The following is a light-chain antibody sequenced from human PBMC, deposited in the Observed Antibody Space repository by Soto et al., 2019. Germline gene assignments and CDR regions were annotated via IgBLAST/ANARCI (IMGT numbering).Light chain of an antibody. CDR3: RQYQNVPRT. CDR2: AVS. CDR1: QRMSGW. V-gene: IGKV1-5*01. Sequence: DMTMTHSPSTLSACVVDRVTITCRSGQRMSGWLASXQQKPGKAPKLLIYAVSALKRGVPPRLSGSGSATEFTLPISSLQPDDFATYYCRQYQNVPRTFGQGTRLEIK. J-gene: IGKJ5*01.